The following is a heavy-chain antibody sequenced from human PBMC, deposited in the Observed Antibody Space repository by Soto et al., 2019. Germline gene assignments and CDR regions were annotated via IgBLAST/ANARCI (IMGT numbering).Heavy chain of an antibody. CDR3: ARLRNPYFMDA. J-gene: IGHJ6*03. D-gene: IGHD1-1*01. CDR2: IYSSGTT. CDR1: DGSISGLY. V-gene: IGHV4-59*08. Sequence: QVQLQESGPGLVKPSETLSLTCSVSDGSISGLYWTWVWQPPGKGLEWIGWIYSSGTTNYNPSLKSRVTISVDTSKNQFSLKLNSVTAADTAIYYCARLRNPYFMDAWGKGTTVTVSS.